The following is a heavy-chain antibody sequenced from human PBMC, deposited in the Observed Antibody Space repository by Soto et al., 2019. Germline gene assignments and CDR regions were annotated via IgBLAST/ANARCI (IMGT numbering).Heavy chain of an antibody. J-gene: IGHJ4*02. D-gene: IGHD1-1*01. Sequence: QVQLQEPGPGLVKPSETLSLTCAFPGGSISGTKGWSWVRQPPARGLEWIGEIYERGNTDYNPSLKSRVTISVDKSKNQFSLKLNSVTAADTAVYFCATLGQRYYFDYWGQGILVTVSS. CDR1: GGSISGTKG. CDR3: ATLGQRYYFDY. V-gene: IGHV4-4*02. CDR2: IYERGNT.